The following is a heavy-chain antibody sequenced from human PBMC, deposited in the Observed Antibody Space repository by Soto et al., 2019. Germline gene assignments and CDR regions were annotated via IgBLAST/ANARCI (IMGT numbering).Heavy chain of an antibody. CDR2: ISAYNGNT. CDR1: GYTFTSYG. J-gene: IGHJ3*01. D-gene: IGHD3-22*01. V-gene: IGHV1-18*01. Sequence: QVQLVQSGAEVKKPGASVKVSCKASGYTFTSYGISWVRQAPGQGLEWMGWISAYNGNTNYAQKFQGRVTMTTDTSTSTAYMELRSLRSDDTAVYYCAREPTMIVVIITGDAFDLWSQGTMVTVSS. CDR3: AREPTMIVVIITGDAFDL.